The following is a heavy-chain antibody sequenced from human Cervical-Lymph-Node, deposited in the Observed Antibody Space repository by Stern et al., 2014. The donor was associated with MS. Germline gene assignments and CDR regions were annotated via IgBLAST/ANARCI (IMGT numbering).Heavy chain of an antibody. CDR1: GGTFSRYS. Sequence: DQLVESGAEVMQPGSSVKVSCKASGGTFSRYSISWVRQAPGQGLEWMGGIIPMFGTTNYAQKFQGRVTITADKSTSTAYMEVSSLRSEDTAVYYCATGNNWQDDYFSYWGQGALVTVSS. CDR2: IIPMFGTT. J-gene: IGHJ4*02. CDR3: ATGNNWQDDYFSY. D-gene: IGHD5-24*01. V-gene: IGHV1-69*06.